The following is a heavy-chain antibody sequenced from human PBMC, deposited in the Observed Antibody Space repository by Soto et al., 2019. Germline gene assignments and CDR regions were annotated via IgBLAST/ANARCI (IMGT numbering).Heavy chain of an antibody. Sequence: QVQLVQSGAEVKKPGSSVKVSCKASGGTFSSYTISWVRQAPGQGLEWMGRIIPILGIANYAQKFQGRVTITADKSTSTAYMELSSLRSEDTAVYYCAGGAGAVAGTWMKNRYYFDYWGQGTLVTVSS. D-gene: IGHD6-19*01. CDR3: AGGAGAVAGTWMKNRYYFDY. V-gene: IGHV1-69*02. CDR1: GGTFSSYT. J-gene: IGHJ4*02. CDR2: IIPILGIA.